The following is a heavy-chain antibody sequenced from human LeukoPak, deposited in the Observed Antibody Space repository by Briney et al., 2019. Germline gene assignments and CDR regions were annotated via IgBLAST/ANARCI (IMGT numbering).Heavy chain of an antibody. CDR2: ISGSGGST. J-gene: IGHJ5*02. Sequence: GGSLRLSCAASGFTFSSYAMSWVRQAPGKGLEWVSAISGSGGSTYYADSVKGRFTISRDNAKNSLYLQMNSLRAEDTAVYYCARDRPLYYYGSGRPHNWFDPWGQGTLVTVSS. V-gene: IGHV3-23*01. CDR3: ARDRPLYYYGSGRPHNWFDP. D-gene: IGHD3-10*01. CDR1: GFTFSSYA.